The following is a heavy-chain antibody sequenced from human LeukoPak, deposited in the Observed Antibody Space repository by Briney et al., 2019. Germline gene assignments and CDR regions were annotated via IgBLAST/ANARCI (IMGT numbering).Heavy chain of an antibody. J-gene: IGHJ4*02. Sequence: PGGSLRLSCAGSGFALKSYSLSWVRQAPGKGLEWVSSISSTSAYIYYADSVKGRFTISRDNVDNVVYLQMNSLGAEDTAVYYCAKARDHIAARFDYWGQGTLVTVSS. D-gene: IGHD6-6*01. CDR2: ISSTSAYI. CDR3: AKARDHIAARFDY. CDR1: GFALKSYS. V-gene: IGHV3-21*04.